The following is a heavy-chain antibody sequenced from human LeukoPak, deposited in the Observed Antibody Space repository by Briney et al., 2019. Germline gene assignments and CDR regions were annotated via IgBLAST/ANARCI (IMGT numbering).Heavy chain of an antibody. Sequence: GGSLRLSCAASGFTFSSYAMSWVRQAPGKGLEWVSAISGSGGSTYYADSVKGRFTISRDNSKNTLYLQMNSLRAEDTAVYYCAKSPFYYDSSGYSDGAFDIWGQGTMVTVSS. J-gene: IGHJ3*02. D-gene: IGHD3-22*01. V-gene: IGHV3-23*01. CDR2: ISGSGGST. CDR1: GFTFSSYA. CDR3: AKSPFYYDSSGYSDGAFDI.